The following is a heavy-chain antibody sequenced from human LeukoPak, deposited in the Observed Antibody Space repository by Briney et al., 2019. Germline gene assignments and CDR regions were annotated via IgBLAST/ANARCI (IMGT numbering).Heavy chain of an antibody. CDR1: GGTFSSYA. J-gene: IGHJ1*01. CDR2: IIPIFGTA. CDR3: ARSYSYSSGYRHFQH. D-gene: IGHD3-22*01. Sequence: SVKVSCKASGGTFSSYAISWVRQAPGQGLEWMGGIIPIFGTANYARKFQGRVTITADESTSTAYMELSSLRSEDTAVYYCARSYSYSSGYRHFQHWGQGTLVTVSS. V-gene: IGHV1-69*13.